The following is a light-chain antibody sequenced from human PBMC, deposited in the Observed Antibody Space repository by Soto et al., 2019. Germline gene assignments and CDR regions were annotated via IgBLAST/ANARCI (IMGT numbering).Light chain of an antibody. J-gene: IGKJ4*01. CDR1: QSVSSSY. CDR2: GAS. CDR3: QQYDNSFT. Sequence: EIVLTQSPGTLSLSPGERATLSCRASQSVSSSYLAWYQQKPGQAPRLLIYGASGRATGIPDRFSGSESGTDFTLTISRLEPEDFAVYYCQQYDNSFTFGGGTKVDIK. V-gene: IGKV3-20*01.